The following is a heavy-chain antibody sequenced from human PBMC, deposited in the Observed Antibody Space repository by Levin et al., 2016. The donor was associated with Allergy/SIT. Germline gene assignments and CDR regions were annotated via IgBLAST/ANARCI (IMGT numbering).Heavy chain of an antibody. CDR3: AREEAVDLGYYYYGMDV. CDR2: ISSSSSTI. CDR1: GFTFSSYS. V-gene: IGHV3-48*01. Sequence: GGSLRLSCAASGFTFSSYSMNWVRQAPGKGLEWVSYISSSSSTIYYADSVKGRFTISRDNAKNSLYLQMNSLRAEDTAVYYCAREEAVDLGYYYYGMDVWGQGTTVTVSS. D-gene: IGHD2-15*01. J-gene: IGHJ6*02.